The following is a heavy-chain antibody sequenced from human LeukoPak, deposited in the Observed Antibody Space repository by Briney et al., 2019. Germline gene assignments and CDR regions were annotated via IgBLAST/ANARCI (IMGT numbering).Heavy chain of an antibody. CDR1: GFTFSSYA. D-gene: IGHD3-3*01. CDR3: AIMNHFWSGPPDY. V-gene: IGHV3-23*01. CDR2: ISGSGGST. Sequence: GGSLRLSCAASGFTFSSYAMSWVRQAPGKGLEWVSGISGSGGSTYYADSVKGRFTISRDNSKNRLYLQMNSLRAEDTAVYYCAIMNHFWSGPPDYWGQGTLVTVSS. J-gene: IGHJ4*02.